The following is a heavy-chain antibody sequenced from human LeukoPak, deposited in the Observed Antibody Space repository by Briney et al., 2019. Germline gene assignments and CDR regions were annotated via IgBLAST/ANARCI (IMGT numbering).Heavy chain of an antibody. Sequence: ASVKVSCKASGYTFTSYAMHWVRQAPGQRLEWMGWMNPNSGNTGYAQKFQGRVTMTRNTSISTAYMELSSLRSEDTAVYYCARKGPYYDILTGYYSVEDWGQGTLVTVSS. V-gene: IGHV1-8*02. J-gene: IGHJ4*02. D-gene: IGHD3-9*01. CDR3: ARKGPYYDILTGYYSVED. CDR2: MNPNSGNT. CDR1: GYTFTSYA.